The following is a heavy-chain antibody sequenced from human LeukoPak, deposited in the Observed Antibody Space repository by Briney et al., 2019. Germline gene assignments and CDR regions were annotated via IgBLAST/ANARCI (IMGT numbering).Heavy chain of an antibody. D-gene: IGHD3-22*01. J-gene: IGHJ3*02. Sequence: ASVKVSCKASGYTFTSYYMHWVRQAPGQGLEWMGIINPSGGSTSYAQKFQGRVTMTRDTSTSTVYMELSSLRSEDTAVYYCARPLGYYDSSGYSNYDAFDIWGQGTMVTVSS. CDR2: INPSGGST. CDR3: ARPLGYYDSSGYSNYDAFDI. CDR1: GYTFTSYY. V-gene: IGHV1-46*01.